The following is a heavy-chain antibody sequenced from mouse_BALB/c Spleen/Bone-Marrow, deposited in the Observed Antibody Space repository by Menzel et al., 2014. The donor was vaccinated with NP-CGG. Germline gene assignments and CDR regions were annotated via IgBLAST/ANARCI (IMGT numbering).Heavy chain of an antibody. V-gene: IGHV1-85*01. D-gene: IGHD2-4*01. CDR1: GYTFTSYD. Sequence: VKVVESGAELVKPGASVKLSCKASGYTFTSYDINWVRQRPEEGLEWIGWIFPGDGSTQYNEKFKGKATLTTDKSSSTAYMQLSRLTSEDSAVYFCARGEMISAWFVYWGQGTLVTVSA. J-gene: IGHJ3*01. CDR3: ARGEMISAWFVY. CDR2: IFPGDGST.